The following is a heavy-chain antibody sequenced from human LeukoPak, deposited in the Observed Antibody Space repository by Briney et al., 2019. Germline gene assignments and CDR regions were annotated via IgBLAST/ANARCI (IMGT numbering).Heavy chain of an antibody. Sequence: PGGSLRLSCAASDFTFSRYSMNWFRQAPGEGLEWVSSISSGGPNIFYADPVKGRFTISRDNAKNSLYLQMNGLRVEDTAVYYCARHGDGFYHGMDVWGQGTTVTVSS. J-gene: IGHJ6*01. CDR3: ARHGDGFYHGMDV. V-gene: IGHV3-21*01. CDR1: DFTFSRYS. D-gene: IGHD4-17*01. CDR2: ISSGGPNI.